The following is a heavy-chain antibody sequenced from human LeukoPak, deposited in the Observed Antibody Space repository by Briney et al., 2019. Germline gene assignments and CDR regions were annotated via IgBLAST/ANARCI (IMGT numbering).Heavy chain of an antibody. CDR1: GFTFSSAW. D-gene: IGHD6-13*01. CDR3: TTGGQLARVSVY. V-gene: IGHV3-15*04. J-gene: IGHJ4*02. Sequence: GGSLRLSCAASGFTFSSAWLSWSRKAQGKGLKWFGHIESKTDGGTTDYASPVKGRFTISRDDSKNTLFLQMDSLKSEDTAVYYCTTGGQLARVSVYWGQGTLVTVSS. CDR2: IESKTDGGTT.